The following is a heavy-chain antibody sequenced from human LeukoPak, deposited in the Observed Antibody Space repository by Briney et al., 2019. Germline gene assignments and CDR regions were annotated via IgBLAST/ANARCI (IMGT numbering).Heavy chain of an antibody. D-gene: IGHD5-18*01. V-gene: IGHV3-53*01. CDR1: GFTVSSNY. Sequence: GGSLRLSCAASGFTVSSNYMSWVRQAPGKGLEWVSVIYSGGTTYYADSVKGRFTISRDNSKNTLYLQMNSLRAEDTAVYYCARDRRVRGYTYGSADWGQGTLVTVSS. CDR2: IYSGGTT. CDR3: ARDRRVRGYTYGSAD. J-gene: IGHJ4*02.